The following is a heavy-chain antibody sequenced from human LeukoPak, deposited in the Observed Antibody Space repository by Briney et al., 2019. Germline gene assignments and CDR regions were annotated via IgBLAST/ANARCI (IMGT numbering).Heavy chain of an antibody. CDR1: GFTFSNYS. V-gene: IGHV3-21*01. CDR2: ISSSSSYI. Sequence: GGSLRLSCAASGFTFSNYSMNWVRQAPGKGLEWVSSISSSSSYIYYADSVKGRFTISRDNAKNSLYLQMNSLRAEDTAVYYCAREDRVDSYYDYVWGSYRYYFDYWGQGTLVTVSS. CDR3: AREDRVDSYYDYVWGSYRYYFDY. D-gene: IGHD3-16*02. J-gene: IGHJ4*02.